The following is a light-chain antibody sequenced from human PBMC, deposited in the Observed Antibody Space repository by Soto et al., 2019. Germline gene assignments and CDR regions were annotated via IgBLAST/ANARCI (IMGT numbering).Light chain of an antibody. CDR2: AAS. CDR1: QGINSW. V-gene: IGKV1D-16*01. Sequence: DVQMTQSPSSLSASVGDRVTITCRASQGINSWLAWYQQKPEKAPKSLIYAASSLQTGHPSRFSGSGSGSDFTLTISNLQPEDSPNYYCQHYNIYPLSFGGGTKVLIK. CDR3: QHYNIYPLS. J-gene: IGKJ4*01.